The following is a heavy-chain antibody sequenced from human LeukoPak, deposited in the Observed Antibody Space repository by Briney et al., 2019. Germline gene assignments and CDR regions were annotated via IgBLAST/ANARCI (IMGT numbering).Heavy chain of an antibody. J-gene: IGHJ6*03. CDR2: IIPIFGTA. CDR3: ARVVVVRPLGNYYYYMDV. V-gene: IGHV1-69*05. CDR1: GYTFNTYG. D-gene: IGHD2-2*01. Sequence: ASVKVSCKASGYTFNTYGISWVRQAPGQGLEWMGGIIPIFGTANYAQKFQGRVTITTDESTSTAYMELSSLRFEDTAVYYCARVVVVRPLGNYYYYMDVWGKGTTVTVSS.